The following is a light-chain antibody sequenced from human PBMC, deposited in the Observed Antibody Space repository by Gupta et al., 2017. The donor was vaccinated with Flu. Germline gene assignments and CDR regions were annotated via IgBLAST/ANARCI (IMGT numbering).Light chain of an antibody. CDR2: GNN. J-gene: IGLJ3*02. V-gene: IGLV1-40*01. Sequence: QSVLTPPPLVSGAPGQRVTISCTGSSSNIGADYGVHWYQQLPRTAPKLLIYGNNNRPSGVPDRFSGSKSGTSASLAITGLQAEDEADYYCQSYDSSLSASVFGGGTKLTVL. CDR1: SSNIGADYG. CDR3: QSYDSSLSASV.